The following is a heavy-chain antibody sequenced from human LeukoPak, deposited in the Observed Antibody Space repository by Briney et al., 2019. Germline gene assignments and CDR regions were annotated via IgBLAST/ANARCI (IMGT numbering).Heavy chain of an antibody. D-gene: IGHD1-1*01. CDR3: ARRLDSYFQH. CDR1: GGSVSSSGFY. Sequence: SETLSLTCTVSGGSVSSSGFYWGWIRQPPGKGPEYIATIYYTGSAYYNPSLKSRVTLSVESSKNQFSLRLSSVTAADTAVYYCARRLDSYFQHWGQGTLVTVSS. CDR2: IYYTGSA. J-gene: IGHJ1*01. V-gene: IGHV4-39*01.